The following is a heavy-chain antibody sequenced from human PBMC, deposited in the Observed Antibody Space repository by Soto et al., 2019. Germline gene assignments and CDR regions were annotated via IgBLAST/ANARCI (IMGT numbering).Heavy chain of an antibody. J-gene: IGHJ4*02. CDR1: GGSISSGDYY. V-gene: IGHV4-30-4*01. Sequence: PSETLSLTCTVSGGSISSGDYYWSWIRQPPGKGLEWIGYIYYSGSTYYSPSLKSRVTISVDTSKNQFSLKLSSVTAADTAVYYCARAPDCGGDCYAELDYWGQGTLVTVSS. CDR2: IYYSGST. D-gene: IGHD2-21*02. CDR3: ARAPDCGGDCYAELDY.